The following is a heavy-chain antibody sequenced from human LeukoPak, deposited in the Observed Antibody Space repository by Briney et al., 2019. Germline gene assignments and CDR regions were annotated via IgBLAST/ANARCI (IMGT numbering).Heavy chain of an antibody. V-gene: IGHV3-48*01. J-gene: IGHJ4*02. CDR2: IGIDSGNT. D-gene: IGHD5-24*01. CDR3: ARDYKYAFDN. Sequence: GGPLRLSCAASGFTFSDYSMNWVRQAPGKGLEWISYIGIDSGNTNYADSVKGRFTISGDKAKNSLYLQMNSLRVEDTAVYYCARDYKYAFDNWGQGTLVTVSS. CDR1: GFTFSDYS.